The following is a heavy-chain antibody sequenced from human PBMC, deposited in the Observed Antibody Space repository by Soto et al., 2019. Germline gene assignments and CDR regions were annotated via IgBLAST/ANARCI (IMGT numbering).Heavy chain of an antibody. D-gene: IGHD6-13*01. V-gene: IGHV3-23*01. J-gene: IGHJ4*02. CDR3: AEDTAPRGSSWY. Sequence: GGSLRLSCAASGFTFSSYAMSWVRQAPGKGLEWVSAISGSGGSTYYADSVKGRFTISRDNSKNTLYLQMNSLRAEDTAVYYCAEDTAPRGSSWYLGQGTLVTVSS. CDR2: ISGSGGST. CDR1: GFTFSSYA.